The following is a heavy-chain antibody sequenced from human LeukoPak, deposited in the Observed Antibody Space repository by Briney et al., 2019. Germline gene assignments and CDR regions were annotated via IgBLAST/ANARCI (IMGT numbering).Heavy chain of an antibody. CDR2: INPNSGDT. J-gene: IGHJ3*02. D-gene: IGHD1-26*01. Sequence: GASLKVSCKASGYTFIAHYLHWVRQAPGQGLEWMGWINPNSGDTKYAQKFQGWVTMTRDTSISTAYMELSRLRSDDTAVYYCARDYRGIVGATPSMGDDAFDIWGQGTMVTVSS. CDR1: GYTFIAHY. CDR3: ARDYRGIVGATPSMGDDAFDI. V-gene: IGHV1-2*04.